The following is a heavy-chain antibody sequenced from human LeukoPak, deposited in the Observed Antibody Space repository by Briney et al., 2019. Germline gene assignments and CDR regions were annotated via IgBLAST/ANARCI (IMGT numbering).Heavy chain of an antibody. CDR3: AKQTGSGLFSLP. V-gene: IGHV4-39*02. CDR2: IYYSGNT. CDR1: GGSFSGFY. D-gene: IGHD3/OR15-3a*01. J-gene: IGHJ4*02. Sequence: SETLSLTCAVYGGSFSGFYWVWIRQPPGKGREGIGSIYYSGNTYYNASRKSHVSISIATSKNHFSLSLTSVTAADTAVYYCAKQTGSGLFSLPGGQGTLVTVSS.